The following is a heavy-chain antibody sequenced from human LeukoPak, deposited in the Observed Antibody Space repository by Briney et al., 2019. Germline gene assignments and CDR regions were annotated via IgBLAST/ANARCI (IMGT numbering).Heavy chain of an antibody. J-gene: IGHJ6*03. V-gene: IGHV1-18*01. D-gene: IGHD2-2*01. CDR1: GYTFTSYG. CDR2: ISAYNGNT. CDR3: AREAGNCSSTSCYVYYYYMDV. Sequence: ASVKVSCKASGYTFTSYGISWVRQAPGQGLEWMGWISAYNGNTNYAQKLQGRVTMTTDTSTSTAYMELRSLRSDDTAVYYCAREAGNCSSTSCYVYYYYMDVWGKGTMVTVSS.